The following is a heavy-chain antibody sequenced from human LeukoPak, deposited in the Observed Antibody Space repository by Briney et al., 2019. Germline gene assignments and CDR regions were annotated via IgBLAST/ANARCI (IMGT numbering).Heavy chain of an antibody. J-gene: IGHJ5*02. CDR3: ARAANYYGSGGEKNWFDP. CDR2: IYSGGST. V-gene: IGHV3-66*01. CDR1: GFTVSNNY. Sequence: GGSLTLSCAASGFTVSNNYMRWVRQAPGKGLEWVSLIYSGGSTYYADSVKGRFIISRDNSKNTLYLQMNSLRAEDTAVYYCARAANYYGSGGEKNWFDPWGQGTLVTVSS. D-gene: IGHD3-10*01.